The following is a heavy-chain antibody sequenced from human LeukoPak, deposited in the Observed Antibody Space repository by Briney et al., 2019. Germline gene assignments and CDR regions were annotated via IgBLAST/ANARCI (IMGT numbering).Heavy chain of an antibody. D-gene: IGHD3-10*01. Sequence: ASVKVSCKASGYTFTSYDINWVRQAPGQGLEWMGWINPNSGGTNYAQRFQGRVTMTRDTSISTAYMELSRLRSDDTAMYYCAREIGSGTYDAFDIWGQGTMVTVSS. CDR3: AREIGSGTYDAFDI. J-gene: IGHJ3*02. V-gene: IGHV1-2*02. CDR2: INPNSGGT. CDR1: GYTFTSYD.